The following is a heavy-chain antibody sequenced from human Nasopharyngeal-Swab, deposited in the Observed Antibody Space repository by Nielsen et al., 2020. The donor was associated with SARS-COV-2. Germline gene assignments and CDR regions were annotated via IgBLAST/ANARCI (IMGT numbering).Heavy chain of an antibody. Sequence: SVKVSCKASGGTFSSYAISWVRQAPGQGLEWMGGIIPIFGIANYAQKFQGRVTITADKSTSTAYMELSSLRSEDTAVYYCASQEWDIRGDDNYVMDVWGQGTTVTVSS. CDR3: ASQEWDIRGDDNYVMDV. V-gene: IGHV1-69*10. D-gene: IGHD1-26*01. CDR1: GGTFSSYA. CDR2: IIPIFGIA. J-gene: IGHJ6*02.